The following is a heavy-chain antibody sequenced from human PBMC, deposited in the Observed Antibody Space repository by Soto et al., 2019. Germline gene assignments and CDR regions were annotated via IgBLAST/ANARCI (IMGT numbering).Heavy chain of an antibody. Sequence: SETLSLTCTVSGGSISSSSYYWGWIRQPPGKGLEWIGSIYYSGSTYYNPSLKSRVTISVDTSKNQFSLKLSSVTAADTAVYYCARQYGQAYYGMDVWGQGTTVTVSS. CDR2: IYYSGST. CDR3: ARQYGQAYYGMDV. V-gene: IGHV4-39*01. D-gene: IGHD4-17*01. CDR1: GGSISSSSYY. J-gene: IGHJ6*02.